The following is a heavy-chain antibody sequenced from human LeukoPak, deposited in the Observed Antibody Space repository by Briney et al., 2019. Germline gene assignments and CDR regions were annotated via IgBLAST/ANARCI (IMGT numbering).Heavy chain of an antibody. CDR3: ARQTRVDTASDAFDI. V-gene: IGHV4-39*07. CDR2: IYYSGTA. J-gene: IGHJ3*02. CDR1: GGSISSSSYY. Sequence: SETLSLTCTVSGGSISSSSYYWGWIRQPPGKGLEWIGSIYYSGTAYYNPSLKSRVTISVDTSKNQFSLKLSSVTAADTAVYYCARQTRVDTASDAFDIWSKGTMVTVSS. D-gene: IGHD5-18*01.